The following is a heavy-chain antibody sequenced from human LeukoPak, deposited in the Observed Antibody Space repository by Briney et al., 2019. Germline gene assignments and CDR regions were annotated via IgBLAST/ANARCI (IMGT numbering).Heavy chain of an antibody. CDR2: ISNNGGST. CDR3: ARQLGYCSDGSCYFDY. D-gene: IGHD2-15*01. Sequence: GGSLRLSCAASGFTFDDYAMRWVSQAPGRGLEWVSAISNNGGSTYDADSMKGRFTISRDNSKNTLHLQMNSLRAEDTAVYHCARQLGYCSDGSCYFDYWGQGTLVTVSS. V-gene: IGHV3-23*01. CDR1: GFTFDDYA. J-gene: IGHJ4*02.